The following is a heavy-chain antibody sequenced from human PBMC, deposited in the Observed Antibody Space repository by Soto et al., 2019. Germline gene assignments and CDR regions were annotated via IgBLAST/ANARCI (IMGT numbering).Heavy chain of an antibody. CDR1: GVSISSFNW. Sequence: SETLSLTCAVSGVSISSFNWWSWVRQPPGKGLEWIGEIYHSGTTNHNPSLKSRVTISLDKSKNQFSLKLSSVTAADTAVYYCARGDSYGKAYYFDSWGQGTQVT. CDR2: IYHSGTT. V-gene: IGHV4-4*02. J-gene: IGHJ4*02. D-gene: IGHD5-18*01. CDR3: ARGDSYGKAYYFDS.